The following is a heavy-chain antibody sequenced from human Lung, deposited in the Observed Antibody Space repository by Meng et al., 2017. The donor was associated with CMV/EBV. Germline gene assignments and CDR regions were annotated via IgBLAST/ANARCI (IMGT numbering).Heavy chain of an antibody. Sequence: SLRLSCAVSGFTVSNNHVTWVRQAPGKGLEWVSFLYGDGTTFYGDSVKGRFTVSRGSFNNMVFLQMTSLRFEDTAVYYCHGAGGSSHWGQGTLVTVSS. CDR2: LYGDGTT. CDR3: HGAGGSSH. V-gene: IGHV3-53*01. J-gene: IGHJ4*02. D-gene: IGHD2-15*01. CDR1: GFTVSNNH.